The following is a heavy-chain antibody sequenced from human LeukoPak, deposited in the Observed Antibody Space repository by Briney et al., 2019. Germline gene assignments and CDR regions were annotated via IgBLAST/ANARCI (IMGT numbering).Heavy chain of an antibody. CDR3: AKPDYSNLPGALDY. CDR2: ISWNSGSI. V-gene: IGHV3-9*01. CDR1: GFTFDDYA. J-gene: IGHJ4*02. D-gene: IGHD4-11*01. Sequence: GGSLRLSSAASGFTFDDYAMHWVRQAPGKGLEWVSGISWNSGSIGYADSVKGRFTISRDNAKNSLYLQMNSLRAEDTAVYYCAKPDYSNLPGALDYWGQGTLVTVSS.